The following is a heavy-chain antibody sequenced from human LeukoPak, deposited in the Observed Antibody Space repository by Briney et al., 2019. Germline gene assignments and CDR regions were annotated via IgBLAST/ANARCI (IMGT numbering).Heavy chain of an antibody. CDR2: ISWNSGSI. Sequence: GGSLRHSCAASGFTVSSNYMSWVRQAPGKGLEWVSGISWNSGSIGYADSVKGRFTISRDNAKNSLYLQMNSLRAEDTALYYCAKDFREYSSGLIHYWGQGTLVTVSS. V-gene: IGHV3-9*01. CDR1: GFTVSSNY. CDR3: AKDFREYSSGLIHY. J-gene: IGHJ4*02. D-gene: IGHD6-19*01.